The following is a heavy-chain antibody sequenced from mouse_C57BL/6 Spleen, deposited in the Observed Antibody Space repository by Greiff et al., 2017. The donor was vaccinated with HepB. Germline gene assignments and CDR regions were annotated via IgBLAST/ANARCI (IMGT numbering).Heavy chain of an antibody. CDR1: GYTFTDYY. V-gene: IGHV1-26*01. CDR3: ASLITTVVEGWFAY. Sequence: EVQLQQSGPELVKPGASVKISCKASGYTFTDYYMNWVKQSHGKSLEWIGDINPNNGGTSYNQKFKGKATLTVDKSSSTAYMELRSLTSEDSAVYYCASLITTVVEGWFAYWGQGTLVTVSA. J-gene: IGHJ3*01. D-gene: IGHD1-1*01. CDR2: INPNNGGT.